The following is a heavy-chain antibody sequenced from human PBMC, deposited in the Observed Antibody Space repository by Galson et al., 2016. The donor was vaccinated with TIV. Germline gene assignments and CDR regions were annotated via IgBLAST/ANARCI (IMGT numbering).Heavy chain of an antibody. V-gene: IGHV1-8*01. CDR2: MNPNSGNT. D-gene: IGHD2-2*01. CDR1: GHTFTSYD. CDR3: AQLVRKCGMTRCYGDHVDY. Sequence: SVKVSCKASGHTFTSYDMNWVRQAPGQGLEWMGWMNPNSGNTGYTQKFQGRVTMTRDTSVSTAYMELTNLRSEETAVYFCAQLVRKCGMTRCYGDHVDYWGQGTLVTVSS. J-gene: IGHJ4*02.